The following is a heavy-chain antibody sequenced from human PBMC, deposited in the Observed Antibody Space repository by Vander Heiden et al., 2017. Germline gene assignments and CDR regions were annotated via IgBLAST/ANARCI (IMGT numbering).Heavy chain of an antibody. Sequence: QVQLVQSGAEVKKPGSSAEVSCKASGGTLSHYPINWVRQAPGQGVEWMGGIIPIVGVINYAQKFQGRVTITADKSTNIAYMELSSLRSEDTAVYYCARSAGSSGYEYYYYGMDVWGQGTTVTVSS. V-gene: IGHV1-69*10. D-gene: IGHD3-22*01. CDR3: ARSAGSSGYEYYYYGMDV. CDR1: GGTLSHYP. J-gene: IGHJ6*02. CDR2: IIPIVGVI.